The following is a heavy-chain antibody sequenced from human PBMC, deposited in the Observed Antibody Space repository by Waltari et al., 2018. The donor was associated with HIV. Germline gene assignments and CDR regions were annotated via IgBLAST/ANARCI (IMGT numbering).Heavy chain of an antibody. J-gene: IGHJ6*02. CDR1: GFVFGSHW. CDR3: VKDVAVTHYGVYYSGLDV. Sequence: VESGGNVVQPGGSLRLSCTASGFVFGSHWMHWVRQSPGGGLFWGSRIDNGGRVIKYANAVKGRFTLSRDNTKEMLFLEMKSLRSEDSGIYYCVKDVAVTHYGVYYSGLDVWGQGTTVTV. V-gene: IGHV3-74*03. CDR2: IDNGGRVI. D-gene: IGHD2-8*01.